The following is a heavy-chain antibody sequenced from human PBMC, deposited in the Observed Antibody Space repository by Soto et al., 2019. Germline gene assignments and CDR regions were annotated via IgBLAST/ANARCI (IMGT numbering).Heavy chain of an antibody. V-gene: IGHV4-31*03. D-gene: IGHD2-21*02. J-gene: IGHJ6*02. Sequence: SETLSLTCTVSGGSISSGGYYWGWIRQHPGKGLEWIGCIYYSGSTYYNPSLKSRVTISVDTSKNQFSLKLSSVTAADTAVYYCARVCGGDCHYGMDVWGQGTTVTVSS. CDR2: IYYSGST. CDR1: GGSISSGGYY. CDR3: ARVCGGDCHYGMDV.